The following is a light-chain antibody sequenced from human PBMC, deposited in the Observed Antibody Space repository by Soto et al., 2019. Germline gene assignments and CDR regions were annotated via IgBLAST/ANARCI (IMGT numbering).Light chain of an antibody. CDR2: SDN. Sequence: QSVLTQPPSASGTPGQRVTISCSGSSSNMGTNNVIWYQQLPGAAPKLLISSDNQRPSGVPDRFAGATSGTSAALAISGLQSEDEADYYCAAWDVSLVVFGGGTKLTVL. CDR1: SSNMGTNN. CDR3: AAWDVSLVV. V-gene: IGLV1-44*01. J-gene: IGLJ2*01.